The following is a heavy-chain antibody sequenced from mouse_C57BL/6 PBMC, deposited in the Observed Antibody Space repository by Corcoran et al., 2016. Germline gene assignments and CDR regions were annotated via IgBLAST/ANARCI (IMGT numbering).Heavy chain of an antibody. D-gene: IGHD3-2*02. J-gene: IGHJ3*01. CDR1: GYAFSRYW. CDR2: IYPGDGDT. V-gene: IGHV1-80*01. Sequence: QVQMQQSGAELVKPGASVKISCKASGYAFSRYWRNWVKQRPGKGLVWIGQIYPGDGDTNYNGKFKGKATLTADKSFSTAYMQLSSLTSEDSAVYVCARGSSGYELAYWGQGTLVIVSA. CDR3: ARGSSGYELAY.